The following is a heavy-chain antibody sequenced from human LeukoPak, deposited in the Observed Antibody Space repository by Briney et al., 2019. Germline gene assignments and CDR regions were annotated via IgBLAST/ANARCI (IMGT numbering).Heavy chain of an antibody. CDR1: GFTFSSYW. V-gene: IGHV3-7*01. CDR2: IKQDGSEK. Sequence: PGGSLRLSCAASGFTFSSYWMSWVRQAPGKGLEWVANIKQDGSEKYYVGSVKGRFTISRDNAKNSLYLQMNSLRAEDTAVYYCARPGWIQQFDYWGQGTLVTVSS. J-gene: IGHJ4*02. CDR3: ARPGWIQQFDY. D-gene: IGHD5-18*01.